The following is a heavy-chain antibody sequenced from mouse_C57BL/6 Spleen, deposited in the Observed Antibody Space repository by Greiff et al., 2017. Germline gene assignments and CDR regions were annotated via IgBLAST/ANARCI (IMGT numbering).Heavy chain of an antibody. Sequence: VHVKQSGPELVKPGASVKISCKASGYSFTGYYMNWVKQSPEKSLEWIGEINPSTGGTTYNQKFKAKATLTVDKSSSTAYMQLKSLTSEDSAVYYCARDLYYYGSSYAMDYWGQGTSVTVSS. V-gene: IGHV1-42*01. J-gene: IGHJ4*01. CDR3: ARDLYYYGSSYAMDY. D-gene: IGHD1-1*01. CDR1: GYSFTGYY. CDR2: INPSTGGT.